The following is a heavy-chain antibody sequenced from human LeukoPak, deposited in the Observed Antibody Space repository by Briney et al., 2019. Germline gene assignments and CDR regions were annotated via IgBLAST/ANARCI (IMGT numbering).Heavy chain of an antibody. CDR2: IYYNGRA. CDR3: ARRGRVYCSSNSCYGCFDL. D-gene: IGHD2-2*01. Sequence: SETQSLTCTVSGGSISGGDYYWTWIRQPPGKGLEWIGYIYYNGRAYYNPSLKSRVTISVDTSKNQFSLKLSSVTAADTAVYYCARRGRVYCSSNSCYGCFDLWGRGTLVTVSS. J-gene: IGHJ2*01. V-gene: IGHV4-30-4*01. CDR1: GGSISGGDYY.